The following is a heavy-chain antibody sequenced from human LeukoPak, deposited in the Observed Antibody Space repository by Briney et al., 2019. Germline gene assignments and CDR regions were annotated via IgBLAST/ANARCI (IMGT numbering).Heavy chain of an antibody. V-gene: IGHV4-4*07. CDR1: GGSISSYY. D-gene: IGHD3-10*01. J-gene: IGHJ4*02. CDR2: IYTSGST. Sequence: SETLSLTCTVSGGSISSYYWSWIRQPAGKGLEWIGRIYTSGSTNYNPSLKSRVTMSVDTSKNQFSLKLSSVTAADTAVYYCARERITMVRGGYFDYWGQGTLVTVSS. CDR3: ARERITMVRGGYFDY.